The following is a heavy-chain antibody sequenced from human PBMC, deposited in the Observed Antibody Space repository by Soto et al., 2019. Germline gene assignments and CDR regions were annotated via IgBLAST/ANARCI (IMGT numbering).Heavy chain of an antibody. D-gene: IGHD2-2*01. CDR2: IYTSGST. J-gene: IGHJ5*02. CDR3: ARDLEPPLDIVVVPAAEYNWFDP. Sequence: QVQLQESGPGLVKPSETLSLTCTVSGGSISSYYWSWIRQPAGKGLEWIGRIYTSGSTNYNPSLKSRVTMSVDTSKNQFSLKLSSVTAADTAVYYCARDLEPPLDIVVVPAAEYNWFDPWGQGTLVTVSS. V-gene: IGHV4-4*07. CDR1: GGSISSYY.